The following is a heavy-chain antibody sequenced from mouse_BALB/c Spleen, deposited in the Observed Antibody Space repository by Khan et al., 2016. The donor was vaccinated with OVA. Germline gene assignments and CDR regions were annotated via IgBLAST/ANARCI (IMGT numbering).Heavy chain of an antibody. Sequence: QVQLKESGPELKKPGETVKISCKASGYTFTNYGMYWVKQAPGKGLKWMGWINTYTGEPTHADDFKGRFAFSLETSASTAYLQINNLKNEDTATYFGARPPYFSYVMVYWGQGTSVTVSS. V-gene: IGHV9-3-1*01. D-gene: IGHD2-10*01. CDR3: ARPPYFSYVMVY. CDR1: GYTFTNYG. CDR2: INTYTGEP. J-gene: IGHJ4*01.